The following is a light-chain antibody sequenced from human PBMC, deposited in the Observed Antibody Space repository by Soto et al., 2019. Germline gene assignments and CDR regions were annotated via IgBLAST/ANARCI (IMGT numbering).Light chain of an antibody. CDR3: QTWGTAIHDVV. V-gene: IGLV4-69*01. CDR2: LNSDGSH. CDR1: SGHGTYA. J-gene: IGLJ2*01. Sequence: QPVLTQPPSASASLGASVKLTCTLSSGHGTYAIAWHQQQPEKGPRYLMKLNSDGSHSKGDGIPDRFSGSTSGTERHLTISSLQSEDEADYYCQTWGTAIHDVVFGGGTKLTVL.